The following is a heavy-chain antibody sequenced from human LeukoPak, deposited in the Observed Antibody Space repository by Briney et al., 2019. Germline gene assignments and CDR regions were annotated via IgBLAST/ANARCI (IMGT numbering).Heavy chain of an antibody. Sequence: GGSLRLSCAASGFTFSSYAMHWVRQAPGKGLEWVAVISYDGSSKYYADSVKGRFTISRDNPKNTLYLQMNSLRAEDTAVYYCARVFPYNWNNPLDYWGQGTLVTVSS. CDR1: GFTFSSYA. V-gene: IGHV3-30-3*01. CDR3: ARVFPYNWNNPLDY. CDR2: ISYDGSSK. D-gene: IGHD1/OR15-1a*01. J-gene: IGHJ4*02.